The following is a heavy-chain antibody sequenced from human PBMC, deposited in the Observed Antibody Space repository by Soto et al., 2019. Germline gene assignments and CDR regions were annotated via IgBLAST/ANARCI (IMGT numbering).Heavy chain of an antibody. CDR3: ARDGNPYYHYYYMDV. CDR2: ISYDGSNK. CDR1: GFTFSSYG. V-gene: IGHV3-30*03. D-gene: IGHD3-10*01. J-gene: IGHJ6*03. Sequence: QVQLVESGGGVVQPGRSLRLSCAVSGFTFSSYGMYWVRQAPGKGLEWVAVISYDGSNKYYADSVKGRFTISRDNSKNTLYLQMNSLRAEDTAVYYCARDGNPYYHYYYMDVWGKGNTVTVSS.